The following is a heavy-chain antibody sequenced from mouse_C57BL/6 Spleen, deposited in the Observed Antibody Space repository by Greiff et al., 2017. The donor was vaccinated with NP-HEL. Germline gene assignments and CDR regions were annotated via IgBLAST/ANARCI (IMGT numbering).Heavy chain of an antibody. CDR3: ARRGDSYDGYYGCFDV. CDR2: INPNYGTT. Sequence: EVKLMESGPELVKPGASVKISCKASGYSFTDYNMNWVKQSNGKSLEWIGVINPNYGTTSYNQKFKGKATLTVDQSSSTAYMQLNSLTSEDSAVYYCARRGDSYDGYYGCFDVWGTGTTVTVSS. D-gene: IGHD2-3*01. CDR1: GYSFTDYN. V-gene: IGHV1-39*01. J-gene: IGHJ1*03.